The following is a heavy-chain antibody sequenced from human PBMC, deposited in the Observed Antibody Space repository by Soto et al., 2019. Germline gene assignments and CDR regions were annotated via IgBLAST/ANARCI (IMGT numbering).Heavy chain of an antibody. CDR1: GLTFSAYD. CDR3: ARQASYWHGGGGWFDP. CDR2: IGTQHDA. D-gene: IGHD2-8*02. Sequence: EVQLVESGGGLVQPGGSLRLSCAASGLTFSAYDMHWVRQTTGKGLEWVAAIGTQHDAYYPDSVKGRFTISRENAKNSLYLQMNSLRAGDTAVYYWARQASYWHGGGGWFDPWGQGTLVTVSS. V-gene: IGHV3-13*01. J-gene: IGHJ5*02.